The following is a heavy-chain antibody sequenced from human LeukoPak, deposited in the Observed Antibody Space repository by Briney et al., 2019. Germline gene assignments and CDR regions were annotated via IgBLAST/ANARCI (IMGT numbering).Heavy chain of an antibody. J-gene: IGHJ6*03. CDR3: ATTTVGYSYGVGFYYYMDV. Sequence: RASVKVSCKVSGYTLTELSMHWVRQAPGKGLEWMGGFDPEDGETIYAQKFQGRVTMTEDTSTDTAYMELSSLRSEDTAVYYCATTTVGYSYGVGFYYYMDVWGKGTTVTVSS. V-gene: IGHV1-24*01. CDR2: FDPEDGET. D-gene: IGHD5-18*01. CDR1: GYTLTELS.